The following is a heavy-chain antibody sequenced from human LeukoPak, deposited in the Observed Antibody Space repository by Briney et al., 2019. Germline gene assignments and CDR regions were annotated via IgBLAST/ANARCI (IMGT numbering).Heavy chain of an antibody. CDR1: GFTFSSYA. CDR2: ISGSGGST. V-gene: IGHV3-23*01. J-gene: IGHJ4*02. CDR3: AKDVYNFWSGYHFDY. D-gene: IGHD3-3*01. Sequence: GGSLRLSCAASGFTFSSYAMSWVRQAPGKGLEWVSAISGSGGSTYYADSVKGRFTIPRDNSKNTLYLQMNSLRAEDTAVYYCAKDVYNFWSGYHFDYWGQGTLVTVSS.